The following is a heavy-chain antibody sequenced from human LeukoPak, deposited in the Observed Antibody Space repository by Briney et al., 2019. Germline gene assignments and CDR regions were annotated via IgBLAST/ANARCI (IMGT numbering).Heavy chain of an antibody. Sequence: ASVKVSCKASGYTFTDYYMHWVRQAPGQGLEWMGWVSGYNVNTNYAQKLQGRVTMTTDTITSTAYMVLRSLRSDDTAVYYCAREGYCSGGTCYSGSIDYWGQGTLVTVSS. J-gene: IGHJ4*02. CDR3: AREGYCSGGTCYSGSIDY. D-gene: IGHD2-15*01. CDR2: VSGYNVNT. V-gene: IGHV1-18*04. CDR1: GYTFTDYY.